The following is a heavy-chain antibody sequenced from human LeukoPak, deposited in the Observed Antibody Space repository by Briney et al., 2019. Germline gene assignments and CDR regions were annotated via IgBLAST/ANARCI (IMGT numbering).Heavy chain of an antibody. J-gene: IGHJ6*02. CDR3: AGASSSNYYYGMDV. V-gene: IGHV3-23*01. CDR1: GVTFSSYA. CDR2: ILDSGYST. D-gene: IGHD6-6*01. Sequence: GGSLRLSCAASGVTFSSYAMSWVRQAPGKGLEWVSGILDSGYSTYYANSVKGRFTISRDNSKNTLYLQMNSLRAEDTAVYYCAGASSSNYYYGMDVWGQGTTVTVSS.